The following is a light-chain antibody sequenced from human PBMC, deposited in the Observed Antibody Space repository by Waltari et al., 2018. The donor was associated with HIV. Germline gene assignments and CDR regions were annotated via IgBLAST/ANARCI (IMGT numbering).Light chain of an antibody. CDR2: GFT. Sequence: QSALTQPASVSGSPGQSITISCTGTNSDIGAYNFVSWYQQHPAQAPRLILFGFTRRPSGISSRFSGLKSGNTASLTIFGLQDEDEADYYCSSYTSFKTVVFGGGTKLTVL. CDR1: NSDIGAYNF. CDR3: SSYTSFKTVV. V-gene: IGLV2-14*01. J-gene: IGLJ3*02.